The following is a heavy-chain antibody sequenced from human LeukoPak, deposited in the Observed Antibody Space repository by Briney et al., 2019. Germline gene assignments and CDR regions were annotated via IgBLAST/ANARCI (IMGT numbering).Heavy chain of an antibody. V-gene: IGHV3-7*01. CDR2: INQDGGDK. Sequence: GGSLRLSCVASGFTFGLYWMSWVRQAPGKGLEWVANINQDGGDKYYVDSVKGRFTISRDNAKNSLFLQMNSLRVEDTAIYYCTRDGDTSGYSDWGQGTLVTVSS. J-gene: IGHJ4*02. CDR1: GFTFGLYW. CDR3: TRDGDTSGYSD. D-gene: IGHD3-22*01.